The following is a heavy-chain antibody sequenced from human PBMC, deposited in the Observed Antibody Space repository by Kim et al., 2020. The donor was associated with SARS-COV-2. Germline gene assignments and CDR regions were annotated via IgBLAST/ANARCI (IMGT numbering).Heavy chain of an antibody. V-gene: IGHV3-53*01. CDR3: AREQRGYSYGRGGYGMDV. J-gene: IGHJ6*02. D-gene: IGHD5-18*01. Sequence: KGRFTISRDNSKNTLYLQMNSLRAEDTAVYYCAREQRGYSYGRGGYGMDVWGQGTTVTVSS.